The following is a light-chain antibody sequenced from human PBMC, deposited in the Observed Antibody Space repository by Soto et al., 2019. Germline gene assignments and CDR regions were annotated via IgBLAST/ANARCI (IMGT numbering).Light chain of an antibody. CDR2: GAS. Sequence: EIVLTHSPGTLSLSPGERATLSCRASQSVNSVYLAWYQQKPGQAPRLLIYGASRRTTSIPDRFSGSGSGTDFTLTISRLDPEDFAVYFYQQYDSSPRTFGQGTKVEIK. J-gene: IGKJ1*01. CDR3: QQYDSSPRT. V-gene: IGKV3-20*01. CDR1: QSVNSVY.